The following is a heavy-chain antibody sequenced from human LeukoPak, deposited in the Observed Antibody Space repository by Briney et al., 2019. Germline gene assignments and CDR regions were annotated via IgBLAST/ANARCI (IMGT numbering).Heavy chain of an antibody. J-gene: IGHJ4*02. Sequence: PGGSLRLSCAASGFTFSDYYMSWIRQAPGKGLEWVSYISSSGSTIYYAYSVKGRFTISRDNAKNSLYLQMDSLRAEDTAVYYWARAAAGREYCDYWGQGTLVTVSS. D-gene: IGHD6-13*01. CDR3: ARAAAGREYCDY. V-gene: IGHV3-11*01. CDR1: GFTFSDYY. CDR2: ISSSGSTI.